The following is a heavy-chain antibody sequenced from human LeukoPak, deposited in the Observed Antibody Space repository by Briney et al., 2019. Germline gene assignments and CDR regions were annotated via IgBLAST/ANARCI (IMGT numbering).Heavy chain of an antibody. CDR3: ARDRVGYCSGGSCPIGY. Sequence: ASVKVSCKASGDTFTSYGISWVRQAPGQGLECIGWISAYNGNTNHAQKLQGRVTMTTDTSTSTAYMELRSLRSDDTAVYYCARDRVGYCSGGSCPIGYWGQGTLVTVSS. D-gene: IGHD2-15*01. J-gene: IGHJ4*02. CDR2: ISAYNGNT. CDR1: GDTFTSYG. V-gene: IGHV1-18*01.